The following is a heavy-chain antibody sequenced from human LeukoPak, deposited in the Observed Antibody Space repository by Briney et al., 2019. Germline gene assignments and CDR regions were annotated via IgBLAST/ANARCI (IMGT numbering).Heavy chain of an antibody. CDR2: IRQDGSEK. J-gene: IGHJ4*02. Sequence: GGSLRLSCAASGFTFSSYWMGWVRQAPGKGLEWVANIRQDGSEKYYVDSVKGRFTISRDNSKNTLYLQMNILRAEDTAVYYCAKDHVMITFGGVIAETSFDYWGQGTLVTVSS. V-gene: IGHV3-7*01. D-gene: IGHD3-16*02. CDR1: GFTFSSYW. CDR3: AKDHVMITFGGVIAETSFDY.